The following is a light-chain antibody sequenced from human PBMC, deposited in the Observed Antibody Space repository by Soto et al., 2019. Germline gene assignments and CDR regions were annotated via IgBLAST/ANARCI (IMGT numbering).Light chain of an antibody. J-gene: IGLJ1*01. CDR2: DVS. CDR1: SSDIGDYNY. V-gene: IGLV2-14*01. Sequence: QSALTQPASVSGSPGQSITISCVGTSSDIGDYNYVSWYQQHPGKVPKVIIYDVSNRPSGVSYRFSGTKSGNTASLTFSGLQAEDEADYYCCSYTRSGTLIFGTGTKVTV. CDR3: CSYTRSGTLI.